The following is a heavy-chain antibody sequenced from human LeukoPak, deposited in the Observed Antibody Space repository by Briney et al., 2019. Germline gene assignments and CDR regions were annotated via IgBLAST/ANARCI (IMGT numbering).Heavy chain of an antibody. CDR1: GGSISSGSYY. Sequence: PSQTLSLTCTVSGGSISSGSYYWSWIRQPAGKGLEWIGRIYTSGSTNYNPSLKSRVTISVDTSTNQFSLKFRSLTVADTAIYYCARAAGQKYGSRQGWRKSRLVGSYYFDYWGQGTLITVSS. J-gene: IGHJ4*02. V-gene: IGHV4-61*02. CDR2: IYTSGST. CDR3: ARAAGQKYGSRQGWRKSRLVGSYYFDY. D-gene: IGHD6-13*01.